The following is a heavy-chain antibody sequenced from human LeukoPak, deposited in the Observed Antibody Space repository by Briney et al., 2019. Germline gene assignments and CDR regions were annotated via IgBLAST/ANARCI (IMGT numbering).Heavy chain of an antibody. CDR2: ISGSGGST. CDR3: AKDRQALRYFDWPPGA. J-gene: IGHJ5*02. V-gene: IGHV3-23*01. Sequence: GGSLRLSCAASGFTFSSYAMSWVRQAPGKGLEWVSAISGSGGSTYYADSVKGRFTISRDNSKNTLYLQMNSLRAEDTAVYYCAKDRQALRYFDWPPGAWGQGTLVTVSS. CDR1: GFTFSSYA. D-gene: IGHD3-9*01.